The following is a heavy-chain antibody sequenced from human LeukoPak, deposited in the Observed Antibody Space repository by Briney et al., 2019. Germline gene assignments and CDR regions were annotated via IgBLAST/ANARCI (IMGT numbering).Heavy chain of an antibody. J-gene: IGHJ4*02. Sequence: GESLKISCKGSGYSFTSYWISWVRQMPGKGLEWMGRIDPSDSYTNYSPSFQGRVTISADKSISTAYLQWSSLKASDTAMYYCARHGDCSSTSCYSAYWGQGTLVTVSS. CDR1: GYSFTSYW. V-gene: IGHV5-10-1*01. CDR3: ARHGDCSSTSCYSAY. D-gene: IGHD2-2*01. CDR2: IDPSDSYT.